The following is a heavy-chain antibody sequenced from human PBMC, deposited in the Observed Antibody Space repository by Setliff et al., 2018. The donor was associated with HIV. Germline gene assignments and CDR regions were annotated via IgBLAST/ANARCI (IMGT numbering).Heavy chain of an antibody. Sequence: SETLSLTCTVSGGSISSHYWSWIRQPPGEGLEWIGSIYYSGSTNYNPSLKSRVTRSVDTSKNQFSLKLSSVTAADTAVYYCAREFRVTAYYYYGMDVWGQGTTVTVSS. J-gene: IGHJ6*02. V-gene: IGHV4-59*11. CDR2: IYYSGST. CDR3: AREFRVTAYYYYGMDV. CDR1: GGSISSHY. D-gene: IGHD4-4*01.